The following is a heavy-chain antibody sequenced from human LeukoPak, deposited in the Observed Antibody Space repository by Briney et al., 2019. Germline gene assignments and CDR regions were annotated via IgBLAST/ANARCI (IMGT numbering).Heavy chain of an antibody. V-gene: IGHV3-30*03. CDR2: ISHDGSNK. CDR3: AGRDTMVRGVSAYYYYYMDV. CDR1: GFIFSIYD. J-gene: IGHJ6*03. D-gene: IGHD3-10*01. Sequence: PGGSLRLSCAASGFIFSIYDMSWVRQAPGKGLEWVAVISHDGSNKYYADSVKGRFTISRDNSKDTVYLQMNSLRAEDTAVYYCAGRDTMVRGVSAYYYYYMDVWGKGTTVTVSS.